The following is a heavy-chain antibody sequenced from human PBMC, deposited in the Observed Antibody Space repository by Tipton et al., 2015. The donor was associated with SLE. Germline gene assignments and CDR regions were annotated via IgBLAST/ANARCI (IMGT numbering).Heavy chain of an antibody. Sequence: GSLRLSCAVYGGSFSGYYWSWIRQPPGKGLEWIGEINHSGSTNYNPSLKSRVTISVDTSKNQFSLKLSSVTAADTAVYYCARPWPSSGWFHFDYWGQGTLVTVSS. CDR1: GGSFSGYY. CDR3: ARPWPSSGWFHFDY. J-gene: IGHJ4*02. CDR2: INHSGST. D-gene: IGHD6-19*01. V-gene: IGHV4-34*01.